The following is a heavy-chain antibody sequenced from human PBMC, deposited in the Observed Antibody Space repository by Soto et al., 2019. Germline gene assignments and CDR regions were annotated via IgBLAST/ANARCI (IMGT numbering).Heavy chain of an antibody. V-gene: IGHV3-23*01. CDR3: YYYDSSDYGYNLFDP. Sequence: GGSLRLSFAASRFTFSIYAMSWVRQAPGKGLDWVSSISGGGSRTYYADSVKGRFTISRDNSKNTLYLQMNSLRAEDTALYYCYYYDSSDYGYNLFDPWGQGTRVTVSS. J-gene: IGHJ5*02. D-gene: IGHD3-22*01. CDR2: ISGGGSRT. CDR1: RFTFSIYA.